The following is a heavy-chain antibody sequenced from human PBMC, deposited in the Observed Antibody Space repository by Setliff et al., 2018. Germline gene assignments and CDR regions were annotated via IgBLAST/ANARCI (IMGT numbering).Heavy chain of an antibody. CDR1: GFTFSNYW. J-gene: IGHJ5*02. CDR2: ITSDGSGT. CDR3: AKEYSSTWVKAWFDP. V-gene: IGHV3-74*01. D-gene: IGHD6-13*01. Sequence: GGSLRLSCAASGFTFSNYWMHWVRQAPGQGLVWVSHITSDGSGTSYADSVKGRFTISRDNAKNTLYLQMNSLRAEDTAVYYCAKEYSSTWVKAWFDPWGQGTLVTVSS.